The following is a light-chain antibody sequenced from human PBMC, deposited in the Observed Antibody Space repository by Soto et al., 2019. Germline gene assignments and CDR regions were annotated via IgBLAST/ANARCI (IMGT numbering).Light chain of an antibody. CDR2: GAS. J-gene: IGKJ1*01. Sequence: EIVLTQSPGTLSLSPGERATLSCRASQSVASNNLAWYQQIPGQSPRILIYGASSRATGIPDRFSGSGSGTDFTLTISRLEPEDSAVYYCQQYGSSPRTFGQGTRVEIK. CDR3: QQYGSSPRT. CDR1: QSVASNN. V-gene: IGKV3-20*01.